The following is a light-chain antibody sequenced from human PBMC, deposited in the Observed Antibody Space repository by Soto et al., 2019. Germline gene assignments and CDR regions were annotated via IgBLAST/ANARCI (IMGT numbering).Light chain of an antibody. V-gene: IGKV3-20*01. J-gene: IGKJ3*01. CDR3: QHYDSSVLT. Sequence: IVLTQSPGTLSLSPGEGATLSCRASRTISYKSLAWYQHTPGRAPRLLIYATSSRAAGIPDRFSGSMSGTDFTLSISRLEPDDFAVYYCQHYDSSVLTFGPGTKVDLK. CDR2: ATS. CDR1: RTISYKS.